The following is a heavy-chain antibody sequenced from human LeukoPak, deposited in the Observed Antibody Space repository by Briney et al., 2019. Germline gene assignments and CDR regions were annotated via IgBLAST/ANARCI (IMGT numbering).Heavy chain of an antibody. CDR3: ARHQVYGGNSDTFAY. CDR2: IYPGDPDT. V-gene: IGHV5-51*01. J-gene: IGHJ4*02. CDR1: GYSFTSYW. D-gene: IGHD4-23*01. Sequence: GESLKISCKGSGYSFTSYWIGWVRQMPGKGLEWMGIIYPGDPDTRYSPSFQGQVTISADKSISTAYLQWSSLKASDTAMYYCARHQVYGGNSDTFAYWGQGTLVTVSS.